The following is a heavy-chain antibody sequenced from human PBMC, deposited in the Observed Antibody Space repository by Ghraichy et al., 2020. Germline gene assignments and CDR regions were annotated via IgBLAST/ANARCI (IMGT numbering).Heavy chain of an antibody. CDR2: IYYSGST. CDR3: ARGRGDGDYRD. CDR1: GGSISSYY. J-gene: IGHJ4*02. V-gene: IGHV4-59*08. Sequence: SETLSLTCTVSGGSISSYYWSWIRQPPGKGLEWIGYIYYSGSTNYNPSLKSRVTISVDTSKNQFSLKLISVTAADTAVYYCARGRGDGDYRDWGQGTLVTVSS. D-gene: IGHD4-17*01.